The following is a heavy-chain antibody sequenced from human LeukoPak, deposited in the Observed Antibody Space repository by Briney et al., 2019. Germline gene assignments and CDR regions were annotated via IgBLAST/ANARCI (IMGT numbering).Heavy chain of an antibody. CDR2: ISGSGGST. Sequence: GGSLRLSCAASGFTFSIYAMSWVRQAPGKGLEWVSGISGSGGSTLYADSVKGRFTISRDNSKKTVYLQMNSLRAEDTAVYYCAKDRVAHFFYWYFDLWGRGTLVTVSS. V-gene: IGHV3-23*01. J-gene: IGHJ2*01. CDR1: GFTFSIYA. CDR3: AKDRVAHFFYWYFDL. D-gene: IGHD5-12*01.